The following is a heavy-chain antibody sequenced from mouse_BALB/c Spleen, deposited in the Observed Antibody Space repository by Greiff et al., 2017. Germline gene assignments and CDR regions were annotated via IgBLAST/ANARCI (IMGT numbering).Heavy chain of an antibody. Sequence: QVQLQQSGAELVKPGASVKLSCKASGYTFTEYIIHWVKQRSGQGLEWIGWFYPGSGSIKYNEKFKDKATLTADKSSSTVYMELSRLTSEDSAVYFCARHEERDSNFSYWYFDVWGAGTTVTVSS. CDR3: ARHEERDSNFSYWYFDV. V-gene: IGHV1-62-2*01. CDR1: GYTFTEYI. D-gene: IGHD2-5*01. J-gene: IGHJ1*01. CDR2: FYPGSGSI.